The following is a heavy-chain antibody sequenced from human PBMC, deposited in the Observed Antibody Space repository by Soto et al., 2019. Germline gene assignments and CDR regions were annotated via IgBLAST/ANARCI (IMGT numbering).Heavy chain of an antibody. CDR2: ISFDGSNK. V-gene: IGHV3-30*03. CDR1: GFTFSNYA. CDR3: AXRGIAWDQTLSKPNWFDP. J-gene: IGHJ5*02. D-gene: IGHD3-10*01. Sequence: QVQLVESGGGVVQPGRSLRLSCAASGFTFSNYAIHWVRQAPGRGLEWVTVISFDGSNKYYADSVKGRFTXSRDXPNXXXXXXXXXXXXXXXAVYYCAXRGIAWDQTLSKPNWFDPWGQGTLVTVSS.